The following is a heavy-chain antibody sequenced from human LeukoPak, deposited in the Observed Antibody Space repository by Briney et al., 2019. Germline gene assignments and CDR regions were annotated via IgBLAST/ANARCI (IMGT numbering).Heavy chain of an antibody. D-gene: IGHD6-13*01. J-gene: IGHJ4*02. CDR2: IGSSGSPI. Sequence: GGSLRLSCAASGFTFRNYDMNWVRQAPGKGLEWVSFIGSSGSPIYYADSVKGRFTISRDNAKNTLSLQMNSLSAEDTALYYCARRMPAAGTGGVDYWGQGTLVTVSS. CDR1: GFTFRNYD. CDR3: ARRMPAAGTGGVDY. V-gene: IGHV3-48*03.